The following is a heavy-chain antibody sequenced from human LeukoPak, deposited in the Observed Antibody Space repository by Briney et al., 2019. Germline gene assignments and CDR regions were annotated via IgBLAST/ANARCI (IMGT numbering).Heavy chain of an antibody. CDR1: GFTFSSYW. J-gene: IGHJ4*02. V-gene: IGHV3-74*01. CDR3: ARAVGTAIAFGY. CDR2: INSDGSST. D-gene: IGHD5-18*01. Sequence: GGSLRLSCAASGFTFSSYWMHWVRQAPGKGLGWVSRINSDGSSTSYADSVKGRFTISRDNAKNTLYLQMNSLRAEDTAVYYCARAVGTAIAFGYWGQGTLVTVSS.